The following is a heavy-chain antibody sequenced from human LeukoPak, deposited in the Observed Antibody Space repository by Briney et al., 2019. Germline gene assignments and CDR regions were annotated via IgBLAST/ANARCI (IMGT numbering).Heavy chain of an antibody. CDR3: ARDPAVQLERRAPYYYYYMDV. J-gene: IGHJ6*03. CDR2: TYYKSKWYN. CDR1: GDSVSSNSAA. Sequence: SQTLSLTCAISGDSVSSNSAAWNWIRQSPSRGLEWLGRTYYKSKWYNDYAVSVKSRITINPDTSKNQFSLQLNSVTPEDTAVYYCARDPAVQLERRAPYYYYYMDVWGKGTMVTVSS. D-gene: IGHD1-1*01. V-gene: IGHV6-1*01.